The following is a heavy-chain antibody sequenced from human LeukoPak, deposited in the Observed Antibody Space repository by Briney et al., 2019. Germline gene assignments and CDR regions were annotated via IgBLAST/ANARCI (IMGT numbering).Heavy chain of an antibody. Sequence: GASVKVSCKASGHTFTSYGISWVRQAPGQGLEWMGWISAYNGNTNYAQKLQGRVTMTTDTSTSTAYMELRSLRSDDTAVYYCARAYYYDSSGYHDWFGPWGQGTLVTVSS. CDR2: ISAYNGNT. J-gene: IGHJ5*02. D-gene: IGHD3-22*01. CDR1: GHTFTSYG. CDR3: ARAYYYDSSGYHDWFGP. V-gene: IGHV1-18*01.